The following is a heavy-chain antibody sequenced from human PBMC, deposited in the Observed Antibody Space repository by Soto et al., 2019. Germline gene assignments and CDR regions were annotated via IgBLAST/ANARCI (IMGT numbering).Heavy chain of an antibody. CDR1: GGTFSSYA. D-gene: IGHD2-8*01. Sequence: SVKVSCKASGGTFSSYAISWVRQAPGQGLEWMGGIIPIFGTANYAQKFQGWVTMTRDTSISTAYMELSRLRSDDTAVYYCARGSLMVYAIVGVYYYYGMDVWGQGTTVTVSS. J-gene: IGHJ6*02. CDR3: ARGSLMVYAIVGVYYYYGMDV. CDR2: IIPIFGTA. V-gene: IGHV1-69*05.